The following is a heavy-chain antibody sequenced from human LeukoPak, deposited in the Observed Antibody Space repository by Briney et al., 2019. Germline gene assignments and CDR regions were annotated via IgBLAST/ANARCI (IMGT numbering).Heavy chain of an antibody. CDR2: IAGTSGST. CDR3: ANRGKYYFDF. D-gene: IGHD3-10*01. Sequence: GGSLRLSCAASGFTFSSSAMSWVRQAPGTGLVWVSSIAGTSGSTYYADSVKGRFTISRDNSKSTLFLQMNSLRAAETAVYYCANRGKYYFDFWGQGTLVPVSS. CDR1: GFTFSSSA. J-gene: IGHJ4*02. V-gene: IGHV3-23*01.